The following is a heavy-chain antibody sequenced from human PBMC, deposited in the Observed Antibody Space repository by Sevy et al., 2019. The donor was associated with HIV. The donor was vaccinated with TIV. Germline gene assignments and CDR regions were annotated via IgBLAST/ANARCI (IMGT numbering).Heavy chain of an antibody. CDR3: ASGAYYYASRSQNFDY. V-gene: IGHV3-33*01. D-gene: IGHD3-10*01. J-gene: IGHJ4*02. CDR1: GFTFSSYG. CDR2: IWYDRTNK. Sequence: GGSLRLSCAASGFTFSSYGMHWVRQAPCKGLEWVALIWYDRTNKYYADSVKGRFTISRDNSKNTLYLQMNSLRAEDTAVYYCASGAYYYASRSQNFDYWGPGTLVTVSS.